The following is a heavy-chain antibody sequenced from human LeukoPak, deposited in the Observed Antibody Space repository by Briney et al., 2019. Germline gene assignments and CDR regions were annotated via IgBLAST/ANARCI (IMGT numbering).Heavy chain of an antibody. CDR3: ARRLEDYYDSSGYPSYWYFDL. J-gene: IGHJ2*01. CDR2: IFYSGST. CDR1: GGSISSSSYY. D-gene: IGHD3-22*01. V-gene: IGHV4-39*01. Sequence: SETLSLTCTVSGGSISSSSYYRGWPRHPPGKGLEWIGRIFYSGSTYYNPPLKTRVTISVDTSKNQFSLKLSSVTAADTAVYYCARRLEDYYDSSGYPSYWYFDLWGRGTLVTVSS.